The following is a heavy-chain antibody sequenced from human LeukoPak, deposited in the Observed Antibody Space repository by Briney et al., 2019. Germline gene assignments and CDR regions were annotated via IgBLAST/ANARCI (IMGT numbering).Heavy chain of an antibody. CDR3: AKGDYDSSGPLNYYFDY. CDR1: GFNFSSYA. V-gene: IGHV3-23*01. CDR2: ISGSGGST. D-gene: IGHD3-22*01. Sequence: GGSLRLSCAASGFNFSSYAMSWVRQAPGKGLEWVSAISGSGGSTYYADSVKGRFTISRDNSKHTLYLQMNSLRAEDTAVYYCAKGDYDSSGPLNYYFDYWGQGTLVTVSS. J-gene: IGHJ4*02.